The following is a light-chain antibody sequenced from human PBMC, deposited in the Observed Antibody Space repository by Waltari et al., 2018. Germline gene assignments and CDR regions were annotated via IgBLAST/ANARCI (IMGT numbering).Light chain of an antibody. CDR1: SSHTGNHH. J-gene: IGLJ2*01. CDR2: DPD. Sequence: QSLLTQSPSASGTPGQRVSIPCSGRSSHTGNHHVYWYQPSPGTAPSLLIYDPDRRPSGVPERFSASKSGTSASLAISGLRSEDEADYYCAAWDDSRSVVFGGGTRLTVL. CDR3: AAWDDSRSVV. V-gene: IGLV1-47*01.